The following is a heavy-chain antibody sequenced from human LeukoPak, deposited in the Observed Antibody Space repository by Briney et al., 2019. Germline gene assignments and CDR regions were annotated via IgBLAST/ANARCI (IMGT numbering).Heavy chain of an antibody. D-gene: IGHD5-24*01. J-gene: IGHJ4*02. CDR2: IYYSGST. CDR3: ARTSRYTTWNYFDY. Sequence: SETLSLTCTVSGGSISSSSYYWGWIRQPPGKGLEWIGSIYYSGSTYYNPSLKSRVTISVDTSKNQFSLKLSSVTAADTAVYYCARTSRYTTWNYFDYWGQGTLVTVSS. CDR1: GGSISSSSYY. V-gene: IGHV4-39*07.